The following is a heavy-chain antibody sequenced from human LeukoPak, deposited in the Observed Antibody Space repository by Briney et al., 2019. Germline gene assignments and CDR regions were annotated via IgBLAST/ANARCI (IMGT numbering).Heavy chain of an antibody. V-gene: IGHV3-48*03. D-gene: IGHD3-22*01. CDR2: ISRSGSTI. CDR3: ARRVIVVGLDY. CDR1: GFTFSDYE. Sequence: GGSLRLSCAASGFTFSDYEMNWVRQAPGKGLEWVSCISRSGSTIYYADSVKGRFTISRDNAENSLYLQMNSLRAEDTAVYYCARRVIVVGLDYWGQGTLVTVSS. J-gene: IGHJ4*02.